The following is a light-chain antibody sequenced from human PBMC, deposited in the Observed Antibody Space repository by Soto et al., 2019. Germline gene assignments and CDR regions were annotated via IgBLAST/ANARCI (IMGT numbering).Light chain of an antibody. CDR1: EDIADW. CDR2: KAS. Sequence: IQMTQSPSFVSASVGDRVTFTCRAAEDIADWLAWYQQKPGKAPQLLISKASNLESGVPSRFGGSRPGTHVPLTITILQPEDFATYFCQQASSFPWTFGQGTKV. J-gene: IGKJ1*01. CDR3: QQASSFPWT. V-gene: IGKV1-12*01.